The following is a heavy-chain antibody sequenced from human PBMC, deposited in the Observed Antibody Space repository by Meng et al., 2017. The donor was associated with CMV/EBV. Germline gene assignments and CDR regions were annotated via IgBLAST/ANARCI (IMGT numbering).Heavy chain of an antibody. CDR1: GGSFSGYY. CDR3: ARVARGIAVAGFDY. D-gene: IGHD6-19*01. J-gene: IGHJ4*02. CDR2: IYHSGST. Sequence: SETLSLTCAVYGGSFSGYYWSWIRQPPGKGLEWIGSIYHSGSTYYNPSLKSRVTISVDTSKNQFSLKLSSVTAADTAVYYCARVARGIAVAGFDYWGQGTLVTVSS. V-gene: IGHV4-34*01.